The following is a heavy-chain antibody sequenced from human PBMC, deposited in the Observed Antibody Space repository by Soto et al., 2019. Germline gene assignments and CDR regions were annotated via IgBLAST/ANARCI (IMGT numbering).Heavy chain of an antibody. CDR1: GGSISSGAYY. V-gene: IGHV4-31*03. J-gene: IGHJ4*02. Sequence: PSETLSLTCTVSGGSISSGAYYWTWIRQHPGKGLEWIGFMYYTGSTYYNPSLKSRLSISVDTSKNHFSLRLNSVTAADTAVYYCARGDYGDYSDHWDQGTLVTVSS. CDR2: MYYTGST. D-gene: IGHD4-17*01. CDR3: ARGDYGDYSDH.